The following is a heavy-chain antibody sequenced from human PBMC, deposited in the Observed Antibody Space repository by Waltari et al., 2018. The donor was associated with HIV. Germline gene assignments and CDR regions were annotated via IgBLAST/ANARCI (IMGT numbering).Heavy chain of an antibody. V-gene: IGHV3-30-3*01. CDR3: ARGGKYGDYQYYFDS. CDR1: GFTFSSFH. Sequence: QEHLVESGGAVVQPGSSLRLACAASGFTFSSFHLIWVRQAPGKGLEWVAVISYDGSSENYADFVKGRFPISRDNSENTLYLQMHSLRPEDTAVYYCARGGKYGDYQYYFDSWGQGTLVTVSP. J-gene: IGHJ4*02. D-gene: IGHD4-17*01. CDR2: ISYDGSSE.